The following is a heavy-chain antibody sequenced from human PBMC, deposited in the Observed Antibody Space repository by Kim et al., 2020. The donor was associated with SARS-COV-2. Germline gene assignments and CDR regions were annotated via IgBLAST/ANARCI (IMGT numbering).Heavy chain of an antibody. CDR3: ARDRASWATVVSGANDY. J-gene: IGHJ4*02. V-gene: IGHV3-21*01. Sequence: VKGRFTISRDNAKNSLYLQMNSLRAEDTAVYYCARDRASWATVVSGANDYWGQGTLVTVSS. D-gene: IGHD4-17*01.